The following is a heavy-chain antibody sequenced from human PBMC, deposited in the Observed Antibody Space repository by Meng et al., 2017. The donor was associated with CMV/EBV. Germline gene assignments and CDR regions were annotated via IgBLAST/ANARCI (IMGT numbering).Heavy chain of an antibody. CDR1: GYTFTSYG. D-gene: IGHD1-26*01. V-gene: IGHV1-18*01. CDR2: ISAYNGNT. CDR3: ARDDLKYSGSYSTDY. J-gene: IGHJ4*02. Sequence: ASVKVSCKASGYTFTSYGISWVRQAPGQGLEWMGWISAYNGNTNYAQKLQGRVTMTTGTSMSTAYMELRSLRSDDTAVYYCARDDLKYSGSYSTDYWGQGTLVTVSS.